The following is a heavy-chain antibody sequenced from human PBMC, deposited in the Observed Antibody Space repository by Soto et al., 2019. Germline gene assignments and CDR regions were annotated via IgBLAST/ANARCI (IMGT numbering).Heavy chain of an antibody. CDR1: GFAFDDYA. CDR2: ISWNSKNI. CDR3: VKDSVKIGTNDCFDV. Sequence: EVQLLESGGGLVQPGRSLRVSCAASGFAFDDYAMHWVRQGPGQGLEWVSSISWNSKNIVYGDSVKGRFTISRDNAKNALYLQMDSLTAEDTALYYLVKDSVKIGTNDCFDVLGQGTLVTVSS. J-gene: IGHJ3*01. V-gene: IGHV3-9*01. D-gene: IGHD2-8*01.